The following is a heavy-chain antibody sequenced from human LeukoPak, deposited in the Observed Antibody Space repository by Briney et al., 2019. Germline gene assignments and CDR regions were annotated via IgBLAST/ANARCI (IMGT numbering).Heavy chain of an antibody. D-gene: IGHD3-10*01. CDR2: LSPDGSST. CDR3: ARVSGPGMNEYFHL. V-gene: IGHV3-74*01. CDR1: GFTFSSYW. J-gene: IGHJ1*01. Sequence: PGGSLRLSCAASGFTFSSYWMQWVRQAPGKGLVWVSRLSPDGSSTTSADSVKGRFTLSRDNAKNTLYLQMNSLRAEDTAVYYCARVSGPGMNEYFHLWGQGTLVTVSS.